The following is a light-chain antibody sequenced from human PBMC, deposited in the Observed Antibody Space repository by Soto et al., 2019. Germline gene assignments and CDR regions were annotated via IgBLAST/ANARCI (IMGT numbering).Light chain of an antibody. CDR2: GAS. J-gene: IGKJ1*01. Sequence: EIVMTQSGATLSVYTGERDTLSCRASQSINSNLAWYQQKPGQAPRLLIYGASTRATGVPARFSGSGSGTEFTLTISSLQSEDFALYYCQQYSNWWSFGQGTKVDIK. CDR3: QQYSNWWS. CDR1: QSINSN. V-gene: IGKV3-15*01.